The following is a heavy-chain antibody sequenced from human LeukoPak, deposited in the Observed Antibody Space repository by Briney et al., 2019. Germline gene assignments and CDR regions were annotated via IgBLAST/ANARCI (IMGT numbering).Heavy chain of an antibody. D-gene: IGHD2-2*01. CDR2: ISGSGGST. V-gene: IGHV3-23*01. CDR1: GFTFSSCA. Sequence: GGSLRLSCAASGFTFSSCAMSWVRQAPGKGLEWVSAISGSGGSTYYADSVKGRFTISRDNSKSTLYLQMNSLRAEDTAFYYCAKDLGYCSSTTCYGFDYWGQGTLVTVSS. CDR3: AKDLGYCSSTTCYGFDY. J-gene: IGHJ4*02.